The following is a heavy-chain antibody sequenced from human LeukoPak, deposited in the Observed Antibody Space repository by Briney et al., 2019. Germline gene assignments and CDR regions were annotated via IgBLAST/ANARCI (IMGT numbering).Heavy chain of an antibody. CDR3: ARNYCYDYVWGSCVRNNWFDP. CDR1: GGSISSGGYY. D-gene: IGHD3-16*01. V-gene: IGHV4-61*02. CDR2: LYTSGST. Sequence: SETLSLTCTISGGSISSGGYYWSWIRQPAGQGLEWIGRLYTSGSTNYNPSLKSRVTISVDTSKNQFSLKLSSVTAADTAVYYCARNYCYDYVWGSCVRNNWFDPWGQGTLVTVSS. J-gene: IGHJ5*02.